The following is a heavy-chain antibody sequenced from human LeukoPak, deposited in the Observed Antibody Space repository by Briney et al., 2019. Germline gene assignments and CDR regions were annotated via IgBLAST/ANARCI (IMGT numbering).Heavy chain of an antibody. D-gene: IGHD6-19*01. CDR1: GGSFSGYY. J-gene: IGHJ4*02. CDR3: AGGRLAVAGKPFDY. V-gene: IGHV4-34*01. Sequence: LETLSLTCAVSGGSFSGYYWSWIRQPPGKGLEWIGEINHSGSTNYNPSLKSRVTISVDTSKNTLSLKLRSVTAAHPAVYYCAGGRLAVAGKPFDYWGRGPLVTVPS. CDR2: INHSGST.